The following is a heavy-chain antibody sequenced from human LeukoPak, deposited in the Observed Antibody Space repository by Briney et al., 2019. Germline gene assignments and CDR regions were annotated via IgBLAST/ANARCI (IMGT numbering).Heavy chain of an antibody. J-gene: IGHJ3*02. CDR3: AREPNWGFDAFDI. D-gene: IGHD7-27*01. Sequence: SETLSLTRAVYGGSFSGYYWSWIRQPPGKGLEWIGEINHSGSTNYNPSLKSRVTISVDTSKNQFSLKLSSVTAADTAVYYCAREPNWGFDAFDIWGQGTMVTVSS. CDR2: INHSGST. V-gene: IGHV4-34*01. CDR1: GGSFSGYY.